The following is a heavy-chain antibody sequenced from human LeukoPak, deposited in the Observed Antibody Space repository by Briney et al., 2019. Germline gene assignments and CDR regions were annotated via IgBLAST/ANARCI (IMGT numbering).Heavy chain of an antibody. CDR2: ISTANGNT. CDR3: ARDEDYGIFVNVDY. J-gene: IGHJ4*02. V-gene: IGHV1-18*01. CDR1: GYCFVLYG. Sequence: ASVKVSCKASGYCFVLYGISWVRQAPGQGPEWMGWISTANGNTKYAQQFQDRVTMTTDTSTTTAYMELRSLRSDDTAVYYCARDEDYGIFVNVDYWGQGTLVTVSS. D-gene: IGHD4-17*01.